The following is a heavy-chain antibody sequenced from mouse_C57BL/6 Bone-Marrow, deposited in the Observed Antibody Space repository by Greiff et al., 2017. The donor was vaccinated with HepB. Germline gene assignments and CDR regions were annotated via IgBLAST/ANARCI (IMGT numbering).Heavy chain of an antibody. CDR1: GYTLTSYW. CDR2: IHPNSGST. CDR3: AREGLSYYFDY. D-gene: IGHD1-3*01. J-gene: IGHJ2*01. V-gene: IGHV1-64*01. Sequence: VQLQQSGAELVKPGASVKLSCKASGYTLTSYWMHWVKQRPGQGLEWIGMIHPNSGSTNYNEKFKSKATLTVDKSSSTAYMQLSSLTSEDSAVYYCAREGLSYYFDYWGQGTTLTVSS.